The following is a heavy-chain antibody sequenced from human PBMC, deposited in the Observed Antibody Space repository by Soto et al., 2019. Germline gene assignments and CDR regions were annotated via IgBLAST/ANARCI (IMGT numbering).Heavy chain of an antibody. V-gene: IGHV3-30-3*01. J-gene: IGHJ6*02. CDR2: ISYDGSNK. Sequence: PGGSLRLSCAASGFTFSSYAMHWVRQAPGKGLEWVAVISYDGSNKYYADSVKGRFTISRDNSKTTLYLQMNSLRAEDTAVYCARDVESGSSQYYYYYYGMDVWGQGTTVTVSS. D-gene: IGHD1-26*01. CDR1: GFTFSSYA. CDR3: ARDVESGSSQYYYYYYGMDV.